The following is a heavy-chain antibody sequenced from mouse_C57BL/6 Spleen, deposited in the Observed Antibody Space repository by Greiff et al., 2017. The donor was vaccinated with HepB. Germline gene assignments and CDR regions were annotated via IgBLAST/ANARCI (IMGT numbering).Heavy chain of an antibody. D-gene: IGHD2-4*01. V-gene: IGHV1-52*01. J-gene: IGHJ4*01. CDR2: IDPSDSET. Sequence: QVQLKQPGAELVRPGSSVKLSCKASGYTFTSYWMHWVKQRPIQGLEWIGNIDPSDSETHYNQKFKDKATLTVDKSSSTAYMQLSSLTSEDSAVYYCARWSDYDVGGAMDYWGQGTSVTVSS. CDR1: GYTFTSYW. CDR3: ARWSDYDVGGAMDY.